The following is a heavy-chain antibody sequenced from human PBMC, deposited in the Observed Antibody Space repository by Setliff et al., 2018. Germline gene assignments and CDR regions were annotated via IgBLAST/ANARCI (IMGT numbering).Heavy chain of an antibody. CDR3: ARHRAVAGAYYFDF. Sequence: SETLSLTCTVSGGSISSYYWSWIRQPPGKGLEWIGYIYYSGSTNYNPSLKSRVTISVDTSKNQFSLKLSSVTAADTAVYCCARHRAVAGAYYFDFWGQGTLVTVSS. D-gene: IGHD6-19*01. CDR2: IYYSGST. J-gene: IGHJ4*02. V-gene: IGHV4-59*01. CDR1: GGSISSYY.